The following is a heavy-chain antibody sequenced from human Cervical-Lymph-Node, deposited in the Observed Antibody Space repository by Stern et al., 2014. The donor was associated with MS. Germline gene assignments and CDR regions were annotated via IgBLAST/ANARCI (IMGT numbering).Heavy chain of an antibody. CDR3: ARSWGTVTTNGYFDY. J-gene: IGHJ4*02. D-gene: IGHD4-17*01. V-gene: IGHV4-59*01. Sequence: QVQLQESGPGLVKPSETLSLTCTVSGGSISSYYWSWIRQPPGKGLEWIGYIYYSGSTKYNASLRSRFTISVDTSKNQFSLKLSSVTAADTAVYYCARSWGTVTTNGYFDYWGQGTLVTVSS. CDR2: IYYSGST. CDR1: GGSISSYY.